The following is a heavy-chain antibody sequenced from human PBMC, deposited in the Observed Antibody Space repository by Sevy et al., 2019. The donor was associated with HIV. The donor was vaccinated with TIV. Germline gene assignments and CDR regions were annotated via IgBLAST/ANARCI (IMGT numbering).Heavy chain of an antibody. J-gene: IGHJ4*02. CDR2: FDPEDGET. CDR1: GYTLTELS. CDR3: ATDRDYYGSGRFDY. D-gene: IGHD3-10*01. Sequence: ASVKVSCKVSGYTLTELSMHWVRQAPGKGLEWMGGFDPEDGETIYAQKFQGRVTVTEDTSTDTAYMELSSLRSEDTAVYYCATDRDYYGSGRFDYWGQGTLVTVSS. V-gene: IGHV1-24*01.